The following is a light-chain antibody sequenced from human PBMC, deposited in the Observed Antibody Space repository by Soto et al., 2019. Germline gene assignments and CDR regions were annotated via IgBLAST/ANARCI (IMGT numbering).Light chain of an antibody. CDR3: QHYDSSPPAST. CDR2: GAS. Sequence: IVLTQSPGTLSLSPGERATLSCRASQSVSSSYLAWYQQRPGQAPRLLIYGASNRATGIPDRFSGSGSGTDFTLTISRLEPEDFAVYYCQHYDSSPPASTFGQGTKLEIK. V-gene: IGKV3-20*01. J-gene: IGKJ2*01. CDR1: QSVSSSY.